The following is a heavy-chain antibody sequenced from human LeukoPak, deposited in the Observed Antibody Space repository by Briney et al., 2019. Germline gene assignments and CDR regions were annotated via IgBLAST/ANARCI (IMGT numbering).Heavy chain of an antibody. CDR3: VRGRYSSGWFKDKNWFDP. J-gene: IGHJ5*02. D-gene: IGHD6-19*01. V-gene: IGHV4-30-4*07. CDR1: GVAISRGGYA. CDR2: IYHSGTT. Sequence: SETLSLTCAVSGVAISRGGYAWNWIRQPPGKGLEWIAYIYHSGTTYYNPSLKSRATISVDTSKNQFSLKLSSMTAADTAVYYCVRGRYSSGWFKDKNWFDPWGQGIPVTVSS.